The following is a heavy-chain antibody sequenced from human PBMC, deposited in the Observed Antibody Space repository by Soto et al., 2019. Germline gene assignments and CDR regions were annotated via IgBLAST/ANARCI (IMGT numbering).Heavy chain of an antibody. Sequence: QVQLVESGGGVVQPGRSLRLSCAASGFTFSNYAMNWVRQAPGKGLEWVAIISSDGNNKYYADSVKGRFTISRDNSKNPLYLQMNSLRAEDTAVYYCARRHYYDSNRGYYYYGMDVWGQGTTVTVSS. CDR1: GFTFSNYA. V-gene: IGHV3-30-3*01. CDR3: ARRHYYDSNRGYYYYGMDV. CDR2: ISSDGNNK. D-gene: IGHD3-22*01. J-gene: IGHJ6*02.